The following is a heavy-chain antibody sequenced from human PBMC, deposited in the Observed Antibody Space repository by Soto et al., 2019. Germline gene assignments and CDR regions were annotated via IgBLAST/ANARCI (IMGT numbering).Heavy chain of an antibody. V-gene: IGHV1-18*01. CDR1: GYTCTSYG. J-gene: IGHJ5*02. Sequence: ASVKVSCKASGYTCTSYGISWVRQAPGQGLEWMGWISAYNGNTNYAQKLQGRVTMTTDTSTSTAYMELRSLRSDDTAVYYCARDWVAPTLEKDSNWFDPWGQGTLVTVS. D-gene: IGHD5-12*01. CDR2: ISAYNGNT. CDR3: ARDWVAPTLEKDSNWFDP.